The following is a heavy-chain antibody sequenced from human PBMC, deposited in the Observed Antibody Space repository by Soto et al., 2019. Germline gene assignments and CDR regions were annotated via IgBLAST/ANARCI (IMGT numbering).Heavy chain of an antibody. D-gene: IGHD4-17*01. CDR2: IYYSGST. CDR3: ARDQAYGVGAFDI. CDR1: GGSISSYY. Sequence: QVRLQESGPGLVKPSETLSLTCTVSGGSISSYYWSWIRQPPGKGLEWIGYIYYSGSTNYNPSLKSRVTISVDTSKNQFSLKLSSVTAADTAVYYCARDQAYGVGAFDIWGQGTMVTVSS. J-gene: IGHJ3*02. V-gene: IGHV4-59*01.